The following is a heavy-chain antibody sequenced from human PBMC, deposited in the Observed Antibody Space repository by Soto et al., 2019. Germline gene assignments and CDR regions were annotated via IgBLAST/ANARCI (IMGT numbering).Heavy chain of an antibody. D-gene: IGHD5-12*01. Sequence: QVQLVQSGAEVKKPGASVKVSCKATGYTFTTYDINWVRQATGQGLEWMGWMNPNSGDTGYAQKFQGRVTMTRDTSISTAYMELSTPTSEDTAVYYCVRGLEWLRNYWGQGTLVTASS. CDR1: GYTFTTYD. J-gene: IGHJ4*02. CDR2: MNPNSGDT. CDR3: VRGLEWLRNY. V-gene: IGHV1-8*01.